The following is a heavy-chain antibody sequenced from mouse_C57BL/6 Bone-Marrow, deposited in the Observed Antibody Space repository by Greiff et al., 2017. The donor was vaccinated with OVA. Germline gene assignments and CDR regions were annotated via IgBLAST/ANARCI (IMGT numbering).Heavy chain of an antibody. D-gene: IGHD2-2*01. Sequence: EVKLVESGGGLVQSGRSLKLSCATSGFNFSDFYMEWVSQDPGKGLEWIAASRNKANDYTTEYSASVKGRFILSSDNSQRILYIQMNALRSEYTAIYYFARHQRMVTTGWFAYWGQGTLVTVSA. CDR1: GFNFSDFY. CDR3: ARHQRMVTTGWFAY. J-gene: IGHJ3*01. CDR2: SRNKANDYTT. V-gene: IGHV7-1*01.